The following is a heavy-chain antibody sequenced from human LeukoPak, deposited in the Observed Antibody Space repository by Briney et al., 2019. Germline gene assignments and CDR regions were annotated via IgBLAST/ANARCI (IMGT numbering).Heavy chain of an antibody. V-gene: IGHV3-7*01. Sequence: GGSLRLSCATSGFTFSSNGMSWVRQAPGKGLEGVAYIKREGGDRYYVDSVKGRFTISRDNTKNSLYLQMNSLRAEDTAVYYCARVYSSGYYSAFDIWGQGTMVTVSS. CDR3: ARVYSSGYYSAFDI. J-gene: IGHJ3*02. CDR1: GFTFSSNG. D-gene: IGHD3-22*01. CDR2: IKREGGDR.